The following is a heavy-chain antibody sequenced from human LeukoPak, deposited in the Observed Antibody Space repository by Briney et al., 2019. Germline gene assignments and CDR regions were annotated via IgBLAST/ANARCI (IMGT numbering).Heavy chain of an antibody. Sequence: GASVKVSCKASGYTFTSYYMHWVRQAPGQGLEWMGIINPSGGSTSYAQKFQGRVTMTTDTSTSTAYMELRSLRSDDTAVYYCARDGKKLLRTGWGFDYWGQGTLVTVSS. D-gene: IGHD2-15*01. V-gene: IGHV1-46*01. CDR1: GYTFTSYY. J-gene: IGHJ4*02. CDR2: INPSGGST. CDR3: ARDGKKLLRTGWGFDY.